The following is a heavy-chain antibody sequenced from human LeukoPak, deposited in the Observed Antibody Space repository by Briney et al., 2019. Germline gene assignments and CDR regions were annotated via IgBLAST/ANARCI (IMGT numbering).Heavy chain of an antibody. D-gene: IGHD6-19*01. CDR3: ARWCGWYVDRYFDL. Sequence: SETLSLTCTVSGGSISSYYWSWIRQPPGKGLEWIGYIYYSGSTNYNPSLKSRVTISVDTSKNQFSLKLSSVTAADTAVYYCARWCGWYVDRYFDLWGRGTLVTVSS. V-gene: IGHV4-59*08. J-gene: IGHJ2*01. CDR2: IYYSGST. CDR1: GGSISSYY.